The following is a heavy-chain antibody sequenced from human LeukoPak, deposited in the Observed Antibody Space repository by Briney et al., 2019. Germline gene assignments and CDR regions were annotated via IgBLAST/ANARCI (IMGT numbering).Heavy chain of an antibody. J-gene: IGHJ2*01. CDR2: IYYSGST. Sequence: SETLSLTCTVSGGSISSYYWSWIRQPPGKGLEWIGYIYYSGSTNYNPSLKSRVTISVDTSKNQFSLKLSSVTAADTAVYYCARDPPHIVVVPAAMPSWYFDLWGRGTLVTVSS. D-gene: IGHD2-2*01. CDR1: GGSISSYY. V-gene: IGHV4-59*12. CDR3: ARDPPHIVVVPAAMPSWYFDL.